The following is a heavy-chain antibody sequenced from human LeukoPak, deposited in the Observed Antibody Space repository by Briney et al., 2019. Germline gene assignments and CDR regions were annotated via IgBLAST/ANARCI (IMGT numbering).Heavy chain of an antibody. CDR2: IYTSGST. V-gene: IGHV4-4*07. D-gene: IGHD1-14*01. J-gene: IGHJ3*02. CDR1: GGSFSSYY. Sequence: SETQSLTCTVSGGSFSSYYWSWIRQPAGKGLGWIGRIYTSGSTNYNPSLKSRVTMSVDTSKNQFSLKLSSVTAADTAVYYCARPGGASGAFDIWGQGTMVTVSS. CDR3: ARPGGASGAFDI.